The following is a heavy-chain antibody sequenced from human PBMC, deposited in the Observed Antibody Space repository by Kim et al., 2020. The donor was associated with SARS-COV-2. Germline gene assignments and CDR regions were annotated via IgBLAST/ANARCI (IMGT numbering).Heavy chain of an antibody. CDR1: GYTFTDYY. CDR3: GRCSRVAAAGGNWFDP. V-gene: IGHV1-2*02. D-gene: IGHD6-13*01. J-gene: IGHJ5*02. CDR2: INPNSGGT. Sequence: ASVKVSCKASGYTFTDYYIHWVRQAPGQGLEWMGWINPNSGGTKYAQKFQGRVTMPRDTSIITAYMELNSLRSDDTAVYYCGRCSRVAAAGGNWFDPWGQGTLVTVSS.